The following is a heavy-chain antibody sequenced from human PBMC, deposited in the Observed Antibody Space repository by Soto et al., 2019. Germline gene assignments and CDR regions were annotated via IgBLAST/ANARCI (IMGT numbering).Heavy chain of an antibody. Sequence: QVQLVQSGAEEKKPGASVKVSCKASGYTFTSYAMHWVRQAPGQRLEWMGWINAGNGNTKYSQKFQGRVTITRDTXXXXXXXXXXXXXXXXXXXXXXARSFVXXTALDYWGQGTLVTVSS. CDR2: INAGNGNT. CDR1: GYTFTSYA. V-gene: IGHV1-3*05. D-gene: IGHD2-21*01. CDR3: ARSFVXXTALDY. J-gene: IGHJ4*02.